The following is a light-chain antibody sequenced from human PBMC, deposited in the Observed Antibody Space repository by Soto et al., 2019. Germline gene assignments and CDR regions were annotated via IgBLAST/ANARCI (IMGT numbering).Light chain of an antibody. CDR1: SSNIARNS. CDR3: AVWDDRLSGVV. J-gene: IGLJ2*01. CDR2: DNN. V-gene: IGLV1-44*01. Sequence: QSVLTQPPSASGTPGQRVTISCSGSSSNIARNSVNWYQQLPGTAPKLLIYDNNQRPSGVHDRFSGSKSGTSASLAISGLQSEDEADYYCAVWDDRLSGVVFGGGTKLTVL.